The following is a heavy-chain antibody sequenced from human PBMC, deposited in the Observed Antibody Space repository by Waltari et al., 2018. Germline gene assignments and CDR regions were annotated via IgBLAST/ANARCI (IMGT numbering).Heavy chain of an antibody. V-gene: IGHV4-34*01. CDR1: GGSFSDYY. D-gene: IGHD3-22*01. Sequence: QVQLQLWGAGLLKPSETLSLTCAVYGGSFSDYYWTWIRQPPAMGLGGIGEIKQTGNTNYNPSLKSRVTLSIDTSKSQISLNLRSVTAADTAVYYCARPLPVGGYYWDLWAQGTQVTVSS. J-gene: IGHJ5*02. CDR2: IKQTGNT. CDR3: ARPLPVGGYYWDL.